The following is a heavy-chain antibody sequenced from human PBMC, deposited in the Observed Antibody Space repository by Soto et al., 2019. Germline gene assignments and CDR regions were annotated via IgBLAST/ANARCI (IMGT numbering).Heavy chain of an antibody. CDR3: ARDVNKGLIDY. CDR2: MNPNSGNT. CDR1: GYTFTSHA. V-gene: IGHV1-8*01. J-gene: IGHJ4*02. Sequence: ASVKVSCKASGYTFTSHAMHWVRQAPGQGLEWMGWMNPNSGNTGYAQKFQGRVTMTRNTSISTAYMELSSLRSEDTAVYYCARDVNKGLIDYWGQGTLVTVSS.